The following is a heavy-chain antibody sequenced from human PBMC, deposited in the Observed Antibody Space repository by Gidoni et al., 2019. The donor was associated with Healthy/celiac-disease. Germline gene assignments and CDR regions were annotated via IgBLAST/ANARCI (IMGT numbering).Heavy chain of an antibody. CDR3: ARLVRGCSGGSCYSLRDNWFDP. D-gene: IGHD2-15*01. Sequence: QLQLQESGPGLVKPSETLSLTCTVSGGSISSSSYYWGWIRQPPGKGLEWIGSIYYSGSTYYNPSLKSRVTISVDTSKNQFSLKLSSVTAADTAVYYCARLVRGCSGGSCYSLRDNWFDPWGQGTLVTVSS. V-gene: IGHV4-39*01. CDR2: IYYSGST. CDR1: GGSISSSSYY. J-gene: IGHJ5*02.